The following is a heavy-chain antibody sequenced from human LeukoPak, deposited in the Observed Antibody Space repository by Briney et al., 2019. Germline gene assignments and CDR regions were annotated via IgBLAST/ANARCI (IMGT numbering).Heavy chain of an antibody. V-gene: IGHV4-39*07. CDR2: IYYSGST. Sequence: SETLSLTCTVSGGSISSSSYYWGWIRQPPGKGLEWIGSIYYSGSTYYNPSLKSRVTISVDTSKNQFSLKLSSVTAADTAVYYCATSGGLSNDPFDPWGQGTLVTVSS. CDR1: GGSISSSSYY. J-gene: IGHJ5*02. CDR3: ATSGGLSNDPFDP.